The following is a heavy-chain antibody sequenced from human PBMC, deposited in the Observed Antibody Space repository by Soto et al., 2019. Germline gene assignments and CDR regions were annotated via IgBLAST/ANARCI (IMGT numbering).Heavy chain of an antibody. V-gene: IGHV4-39*01. CDR1: GGSISSSSYY. CDR2: IYYSGST. J-gene: IGHJ4*02. Sequence: PSETLSLTCTVSGGSISSSSYYWGWIRQPPGKGLEWIGSIYYSGSTYYNPSLKSRVTISVDTSKNQFSLKLSSVTAADTAVYYCARRSVRGDLLFDYWGQGTLVTVSS. CDR3: ARRSVRGDLLFDY. D-gene: IGHD3-10*01.